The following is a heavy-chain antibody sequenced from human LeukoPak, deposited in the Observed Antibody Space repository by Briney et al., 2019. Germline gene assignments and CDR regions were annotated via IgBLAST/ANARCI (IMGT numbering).Heavy chain of an antibody. CDR1: GFTFSSYA. Sequence: GGSLRLSCAASGFTFSSYAMSWVRQAPGKGLEWVSAISGSGGSTYYADSVKGRFTISRDNPKNTLYLQMNSLRAEDTAVYYCARKRGSSQGTYYFDYWGQGTLVTVSS. CDR2: ISGSGGST. D-gene: IGHD3-10*01. V-gene: IGHV3-23*01. CDR3: ARKRGSSQGTYYFDY. J-gene: IGHJ4*02.